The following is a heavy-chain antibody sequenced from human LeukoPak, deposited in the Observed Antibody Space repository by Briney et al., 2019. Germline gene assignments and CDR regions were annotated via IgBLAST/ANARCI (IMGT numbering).Heavy chain of an antibody. CDR1: GYTFTSYA. D-gene: IGHD2-2*02. J-gene: IGHJ5*02. Sequence: ASVKVSCKASGYTFTSYAMNWVRQAPGRGLEWMGWINTNTGNPTYAQGFTGRFVFSLDTSVSTAYLQISSLKAEDTAVYYCARDSGYCSSTSCYTLWFDPWGQGTLVTVSS. CDR3: ARDSGYCSSTSCYTLWFDP. V-gene: IGHV7-4-1*02. CDR2: INTNTGNP.